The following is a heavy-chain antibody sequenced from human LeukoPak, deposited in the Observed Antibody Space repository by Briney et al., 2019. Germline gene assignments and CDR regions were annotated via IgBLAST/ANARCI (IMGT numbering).Heavy chain of an antibody. D-gene: IGHD5-18*01. CDR2: INPNSGGT. V-gene: IGHV1-2*02. Sequence: ASVKVSCKASGYTFTGQYMHWVRQAPGQGLEWMGWINPNSGGTNYAQKFQGRVTLTRDTSISTAYMELSRLTSDDTAAYYCARQYNYGLDYGGQGTLVTVSS. J-gene: IGHJ4*02. CDR3: ARQYNYGLDY. CDR1: GYTFTGQY.